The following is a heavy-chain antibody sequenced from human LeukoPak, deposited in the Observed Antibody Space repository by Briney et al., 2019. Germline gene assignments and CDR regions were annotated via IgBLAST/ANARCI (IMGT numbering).Heavy chain of an antibody. CDR1: GFTFDDYA. CDR2: ISWNSGSI. J-gene: IGHJ4*02. Sequence: TGRSLRLSCAASGFTFDDYAIHWVRQAPGKGPEWVSGISWNSGSIGYADSVKGRFTISRDNAKNSLYLQMNSLRAEGMALYYCARESVSRFKAGTFDYWGQGTLVTVSS. CDR3: ARESVSRFKAGTFDY. V-gene: IGHV3-9*03. D-gene: IGHD1-26*01.